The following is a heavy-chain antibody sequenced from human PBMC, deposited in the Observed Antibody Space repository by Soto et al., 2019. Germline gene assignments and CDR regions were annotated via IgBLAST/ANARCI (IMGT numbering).Heavy chain of an antibody. D-gene: IGHD6-19*01. CDR1: SVSISSNNW. V-gene: IGHV4-4*02. CDR2: IYHTGST. Sequence: QVQLQESGPGLVKPSETLSLTCAVSSVSISSNNWWTWVRQPPGKGLEWIGEIYHTGSTNYNPSLKSRVTISVDKSKSQFSQKLSSVTAADTAVYYCARTRGYSSAWYYFDYWGQGALVTVSS. CDR3: ARTRGYSSAWYYFDY. J-gene: IGHJ4*02.